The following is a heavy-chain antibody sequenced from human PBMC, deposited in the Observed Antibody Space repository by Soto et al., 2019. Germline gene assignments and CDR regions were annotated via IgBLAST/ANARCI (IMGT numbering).Heavy chain of an antibody. V-gene: IGHV3-7*03. J-gene: IGHJ6*02. Sequence: EVQLVESGGGLVQPGGSLRLSCAASGFTFSYFWMTWVGQAPGKGLEWVANIQPDGSEKYYVDSVKGRFTISRDNAKKSLYLQMNSLRAEDTAVYYCAGPITTVTRRYYYYGLDVWGQGTTVTVSS. CDR3: AGPITTVTRRYYYYGLDV. CDR2: IQPDGSEK. CDR1: GFTFSYFW. D-gene: IGHD4-4*01.